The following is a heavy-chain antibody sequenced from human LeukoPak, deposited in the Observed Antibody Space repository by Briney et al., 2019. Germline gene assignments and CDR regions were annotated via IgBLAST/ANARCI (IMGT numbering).Heavy chain of an antibody. CDR2: INPNSGGT. D-gene: IGHD3-22*01. CDR3: ARDHSERYYYDSSGFQH. CDR1: GYTFTGYY. V-gene: IGHV1-2*02. Sequence: GASVKVSCKASGYTFTGYYMHWVRQAPGQGLERMGWINPNSGGTNYAQKFQGRVTMTRDTSISTAYMELSRLRSDDTAVYYCARDHSERYYYDSSGFQHWGQGTLVTVSS. J-gene: IGHJ1*01.